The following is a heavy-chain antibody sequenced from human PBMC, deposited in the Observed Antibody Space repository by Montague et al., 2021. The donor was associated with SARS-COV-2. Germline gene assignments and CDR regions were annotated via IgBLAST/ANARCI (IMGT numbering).Heavy chain of an antibody. CDR1: GDSIGSGSYY. V-gene: IGHV4-61*02. J-gene: IGHJ4*02. CDR3: ARALDDYGTFGY. Sequence: TLSLTCSVSGDSIGSGSYYWSWIRRAAGEGLEWIGRIYTSGRTDYNPSLINRVIISLDTSKNQFSLKLSSLTTADTGVYYCARALDDYGTFGYWGQGIPAIVSS. D-gene: IGHD4-17*01. CDR2: IYTSGRT.